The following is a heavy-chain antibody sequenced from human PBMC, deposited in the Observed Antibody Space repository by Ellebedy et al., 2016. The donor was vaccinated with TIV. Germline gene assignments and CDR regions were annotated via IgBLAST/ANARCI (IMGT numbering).Heavy chain of an antibody. J-gene: IGHJ3*02. V-gene: IGHV3-74*01. CDR3: ARGDYYDSSGDFDI. Sequence: GESLKISCAASGFTFSSYWMHWVRQAPGKGLVWVSRINSDGSSTSYADSVKGRFTISRDNAKNTLYLQMNSLRAEDTAVYYCARGDYYDSSGDFDIWGQGTMVTVSS. D-gene: IGHD3-22*01. CDR1: GFTFSSYW. CDR2: INSDGSST.